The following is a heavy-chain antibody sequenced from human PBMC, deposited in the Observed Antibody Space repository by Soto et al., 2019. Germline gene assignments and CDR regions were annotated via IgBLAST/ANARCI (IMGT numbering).Heavy chain of an antibody. CDR2: ISGSGGST. CDR3: AKTPYYYDSSGFPAEYFQH. CDR1: GFTFSSYA. V-gene: IGHV3-23*01. J-gene: IGHJ1*01. Sequence: GSLRLSCAASGFTFSSYAMSWVRQAPGKGLEWVSAISGSGGSTYYADSVKGRFTISRDNSKNTLYLQMNTLRAEDTAVYYCAKTPYYYDSSGFPAEYFQHWGQGTLVTVSS. D-gene: IGHD3-22*01.